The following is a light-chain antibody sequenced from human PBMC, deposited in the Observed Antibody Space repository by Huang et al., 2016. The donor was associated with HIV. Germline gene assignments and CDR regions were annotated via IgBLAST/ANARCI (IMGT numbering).Light chain of an antibody. CDR3: QQYTNWPRGT. CDR2: DAS. Sequence: EIVMTQSPDTLSMSPGKRVSISCRASQSVTNNLAWYQQIPGQPPRLVVYDASTRAPGIPTRFRGSGSGTEFTLTISSLQSEDVGIYYCQQYTNWPRGTFGQGTRVEIK. J-gene: IGKJ1*01. V-gene: IGKV3-15*01. CDR1: QSVTNN.